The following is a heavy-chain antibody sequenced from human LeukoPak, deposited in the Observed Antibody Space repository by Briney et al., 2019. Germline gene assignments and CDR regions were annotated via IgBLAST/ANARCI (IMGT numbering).Heavy chain of an antibody. V-gene: IGHV4-59*11. CDR1: DDSFSRHY. J-gene: IGHJ3*02. CDR3: ARDLVTVTKGFDI. Sequence: SETLSLTCAVSDDSFSRHYWTWIRQPPGKGLEWIGYISYIRSTNYNPSLKSRVTISIDTSKNQFSLELSSVTAADTAVYYCARDLVTVTKGFDIWGQGTMVSVSS. D-gene: IGHD4-17*01. CDR2: ISYIRST.